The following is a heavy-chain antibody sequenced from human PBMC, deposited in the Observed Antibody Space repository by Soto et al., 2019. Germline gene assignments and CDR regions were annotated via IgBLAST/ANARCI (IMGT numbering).Heavy chain of an antibody. CDR3: ARVSDGYNLGDAFDI. CDR1: GFTFSSYG. Sequence: QVQLVESGGGVVQPGRSLRLSCEASGFTFSSYGMHWVRQAPGKGLEWVAVIWYDGSNKYYTDSMKGRFTISRDNSKNTLYLQMNSLRAEDTAVYYCARVSDGYNLGDAFDIWGQGTMVTVSS. CDR2: IWYDGSNK. D-gene: IGHD5-12*01. J-gene: IGHJ3*02. V-gene: IGHV3-33*01.